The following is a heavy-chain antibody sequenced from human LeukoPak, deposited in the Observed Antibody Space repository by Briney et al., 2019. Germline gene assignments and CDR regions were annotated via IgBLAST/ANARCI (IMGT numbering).Heavy chain of an antibody. J-gene: IGHJ4*02. CDR3: ARMGPAAAGIVD. D-gene: IGHD6-13*01. CDR2: IYYSGST. Sequence: PGGSLRLSCAASGFTFSSYAMSWVRQPPGKGLEWIGSIYYSGSTYYNPSLKSRVTISVDTSKNQFSLKLSSVTAADTAVYYCARMGPAAAGIVDWGQGTLVTVSS. CDR1: GFTFSSYA. V-gene: IGHV4-38-2*01.